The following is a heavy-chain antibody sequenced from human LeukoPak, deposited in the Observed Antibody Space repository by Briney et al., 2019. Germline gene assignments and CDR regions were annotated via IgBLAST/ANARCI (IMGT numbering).Heavy chain of an antibody. CDR2: IYYSGTT. CDR1: GGSISSSRYY. V-gene: IGHV4-39*02. CDR3: ARRSRTFGPYDWYFDI. Sequence: PSDTLSLTCTVSGGSISSSRYYLGWIRQPPGKSLEWIGSIYYSGTTYFNPSLKSRVTISVDTSKNHFSLRLSSLTATDTAIYYCARRSRTFGPYDWYFDIWGRGTLVTVSS. D-gene: IGHD3-10*01. J-gene: IGHJ2*01.